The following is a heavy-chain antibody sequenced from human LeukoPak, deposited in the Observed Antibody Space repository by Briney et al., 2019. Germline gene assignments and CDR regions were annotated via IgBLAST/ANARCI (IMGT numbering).Heavy chain of an antibody. D-gene: IGHD3-10*01. J-gene: IGHJ4*02. Sequence: PSETLSLTCSVSGGAVNTYFWTWVRQPAGKGREGIGRLDDREITNYTPSLKTRVTMSIDASRNQFSLNVSSVTAADTAVYYCARSGGLAELAYWGQGSPVTISP. CDR3: ARSGGLAELAY. CDR1: GGAVNTYF. CDR2: LDDREIT. V-gene: IGHV4-4*07.